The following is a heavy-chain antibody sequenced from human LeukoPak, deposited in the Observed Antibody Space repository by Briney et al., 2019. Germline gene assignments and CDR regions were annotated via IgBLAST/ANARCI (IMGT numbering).Heavy chain of an antibody. V-gene: IGHV3-53*01. J-gene: IGHJ6*03. CDR2: IYSGGST. Sequence: AGGSLRLSCAASGFTVRSNYMSWVRQAPGKGLEWVAIIYSGGSTYYAGSVKGRFTISRDNSKNTLYLQMNSLRVEDTAVYYCARVYYGSGSLHYYYYYMDVWGKGTTVTISS. CDR3: ARVYYGSGSLHYYYYYMDV. CDR1: GFTVRSNY. D-gene: IGHD3-10*01.